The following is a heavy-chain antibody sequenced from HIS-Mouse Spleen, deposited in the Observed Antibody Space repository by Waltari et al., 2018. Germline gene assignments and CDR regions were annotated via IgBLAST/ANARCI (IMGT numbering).Heavy chain of an antibody. CDR1: GGSISSISYY. CDR3: AREIPYSSSWYDWYFDL. D-gene: IGHD6-13*01. CDR2: IHYSGST. Sequence: QLQLQESGPGLVNPSETLSLTCTVSGGSISSISYYVGWIRQPPGKGLEWIGSIHYSGSTYYNPSLKSRVTISVDTSKNQFSLKLSSVTAADTAVYYCAREIPYSSSWYDWYFDLWGRGTLVTVSS. V-gene: IGHV4-39*07. J-gene: IGHJ2*01.